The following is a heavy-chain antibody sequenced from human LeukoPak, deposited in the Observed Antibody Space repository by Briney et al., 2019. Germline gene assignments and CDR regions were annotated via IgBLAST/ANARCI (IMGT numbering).Heavy chain of an antibody. J-gene: IGHJ4*02. CDR3: ARDHVYGGADY. D-gene: IGHD5/OR15-5a*01. CDR2: TSGDGITT. CDR1: GFTFHNYA. V-gene: IGHV3-43*02. Sequence: GGSLRLSCAASGFTFHNYAIHWVRQAPGKGLEWVSLTSGDGITTYFADSVKGRFTISRDNSKSSLFLQMNSLRTEDTALYYCARDHVYGGADYWGQGTLVTVSS.